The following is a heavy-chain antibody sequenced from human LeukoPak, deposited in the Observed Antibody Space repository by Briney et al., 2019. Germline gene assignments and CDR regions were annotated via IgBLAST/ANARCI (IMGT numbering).Heavy chain of an antibody. V-gene: IGHV4-4*02. CDR1: GGSISSSNW. CDR3: ARVSGLLWFGELRCFDY. D-gene: IGHD3-10*01. CDR2: IYHSGST. Sequence: SETLSLTCAVSGGSISSSNWWSWVRQPSGKGLEWIGEIYHSGSTNYNPSLKSRVTISVDKSKNQFSLKLSSVTAADTAVYYCARVSGLLWFGELRCFDYWGQGTLVTVSS. J-gene: IGHJ4*02.